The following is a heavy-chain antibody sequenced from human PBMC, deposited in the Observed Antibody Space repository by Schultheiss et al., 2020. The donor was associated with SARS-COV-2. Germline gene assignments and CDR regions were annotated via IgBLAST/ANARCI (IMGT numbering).Heavy chain of an antibody. CDR1: GFTFSSYG. CDR3: ARDRPDPHGMDV. CDR2: IWYDGSNK. Sequence: GGSLRLSCAASGFTFSSYGMHWVRQAPGKGLEWVAVIWYDGSNKYYADSVKGRFTISRDNSKNTLYLQMNSLRADDTAVYYCARDRPDPHGMDVWGQGTTVTVSS. J-gene: IGHJ6*02. V-gene: IGHV3-33*01. D-gene: IGHD6-6*01.